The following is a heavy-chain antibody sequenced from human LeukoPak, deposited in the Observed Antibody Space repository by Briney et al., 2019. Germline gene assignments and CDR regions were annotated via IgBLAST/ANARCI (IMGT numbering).Heavy chain of an antibody. J-gene: IGHJ4*02. V-gene: IGHV3-21*01. CDR3: ARDSPHGDYGY. D-gene: IGHD4-17*01. CDR1: GFTFSSYS. Sequence: PGGSLRLSCAASGFTFSSYSMNWVRQAPGKGLEWVSSISSSSSYIYYADSVKGRFTISRDNAKNTLYLQMNSLRAEDTAVYYCARDSPHGDYGYWGQGTLVTVSS. CDR2: ISSSSSYI.